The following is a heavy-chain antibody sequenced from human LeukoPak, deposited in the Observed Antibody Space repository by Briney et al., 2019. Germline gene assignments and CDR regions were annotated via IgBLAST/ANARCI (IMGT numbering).Heavy chain of an antibody. D-gene: IGHD3-10*01. CDR3: ARGLDYYNPLDY. V-gene: IGHV3-74*01. CDR2: INRDGSGT. Sequence: PGGSLRLSCTASGFTFSDYWMTWVRQAPGKGLMWVSRINRDGSGTTSADSVKGRFTISRDNAKNTMYLQMNSLRAEDTAVYYCARGLDYYNPLDYWGQGTLVTVSS. J-gene: IGHJ4*02. CDR1: GFTFSDYW.